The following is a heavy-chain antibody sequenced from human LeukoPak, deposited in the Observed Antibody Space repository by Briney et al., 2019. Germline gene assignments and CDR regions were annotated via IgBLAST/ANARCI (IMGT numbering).Heavy chain of an antibody. CDR1: GYTFTGYH. J-gene: IGHJ4*02. D-gene: IGHD5-12*01. Sequence: ASVKVSCKASGYTFTGYHMHWVRQAPGQGLEWTGWINPNSGGTNYAQKFQGRVTMTRDTSISTAYMELNSLRSDDTAVYYCAKDPGGYSEKFDYWGQGTLVTVSS. CDR3: AKDPGGYSEKFDY. CDR2: INPNSGGT. V-gene: IGHV1-2*02.